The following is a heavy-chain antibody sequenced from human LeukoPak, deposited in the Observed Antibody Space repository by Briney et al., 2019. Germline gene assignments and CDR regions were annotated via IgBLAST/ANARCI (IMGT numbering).Heavy chain of an antibody. CDR1: GGTISSYY. CDR3: ARDGGAGAFDI. Sequence: SETLSLTCTVSGGTISSYYWSWIRQPPGKGLEWIGYIHYSGSTNYNPSLKSRVTISVDTSKNQFSLKLRSVTTADTAVYCCARDGGAGAFDIWGQGTMVTVSS. CDR2: IHYSGST. V-gene: IGHV4-59*01. J-gene: IGHJ3*02. D-gene: IGHD6-19*01.